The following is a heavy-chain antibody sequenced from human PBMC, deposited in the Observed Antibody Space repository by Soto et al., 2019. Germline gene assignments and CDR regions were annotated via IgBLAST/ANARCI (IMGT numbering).Heavy chain of an antibody. CDR3: ARNYGAKGSYYYYGMDV. Sequence: GGSLRLSCAASGFTFSSYAMHWVRQAPGKGLEWVAVISYDGSNKYYADSVKGRFTISRDNSKNTLYLQMNSLRAEDTAVYYCARNYGAKGSYYYYGMDVWGQGTTVTVSS. CDR2: ISYDGSNK. J-gene: IGHJ6*02. CDR1: GFTFSSYA. V-gene: IGHV3-30-3*01. D-gene: IGHD4-17*01.